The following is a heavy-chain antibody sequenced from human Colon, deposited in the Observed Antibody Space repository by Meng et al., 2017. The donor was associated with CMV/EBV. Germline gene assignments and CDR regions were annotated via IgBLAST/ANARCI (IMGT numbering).Heavy chain of an antibody. CDR3: ARDLTGNRFYY. CDR1: GDPISSGSRS. Sequence: QRQGTGPGLVKPAETLARTCTGVGDPISSGSRSWAWFRQPAGKRLEWIRSMYVSDLADYHPNLKISITIPPPETQKQLSLSLTTVAATDSAEYFWARDLTGNRFYYWGQGTLVTVSS. J-gene: IGHJ4*02. CDR2: MYVSDLA. D-gene: IGHD1-14*01. V-gene: IGHV4-39*07.